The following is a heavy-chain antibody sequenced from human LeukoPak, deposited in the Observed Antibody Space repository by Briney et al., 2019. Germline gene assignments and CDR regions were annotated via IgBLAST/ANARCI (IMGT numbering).Heavy chain of an antibody. CDR3: ARDAYYYDSSGYYCLDY. J-gene: IGHJ4*02. Sequence: KSSETLSLTCTVSGGSISSYYWSWVRQPAGKGLEWIGRIYTSGSTYYNPSLTSRVTMSVDTSKNQFSLKLNSVTAADTAVYYCARDAYYYDSSGYYCLDYWGQGTLVTVSS. D-gene: IGHD3-22*01. V-gene: IGHV4-4*07. CDR2: IYTSGST. CDR1: GGSISSYY.